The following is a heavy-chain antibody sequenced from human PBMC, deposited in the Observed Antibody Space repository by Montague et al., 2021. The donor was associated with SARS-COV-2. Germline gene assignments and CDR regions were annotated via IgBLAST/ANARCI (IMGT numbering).Heavy chain of an antibody. V-gene: IGHV4-39*01. D-gene: IGHD1-26*01. J-gene: IGHJ3*02. CDR1: GGSISRSSYY. Sequence: SETLSLTCTVSGGSISRSSYYWAWIRQPPGEGLEWIGSIYHSGSTFYNPSLKSRVSMSVDTSKNQFSLKLSPVTAADTAMYYCARVKWELSVGNVFDIWGQGTMVTVSS. CDR3: ARVKWELSVGNVFDI. CDR2: IYHSGST.